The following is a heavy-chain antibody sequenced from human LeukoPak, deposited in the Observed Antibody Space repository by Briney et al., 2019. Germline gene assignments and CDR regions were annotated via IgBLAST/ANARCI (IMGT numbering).Heavy chain of an antibody. CDR2: IWYDGSNK. CDR3: AKDGGSGRYFDY. Sequence: GGSLRVSCAASGFTFSSYGMHWVRQAPGKGLEWVAVIWYDGSNKYDEDSVKGRFTISRDNSKNTLYLQMNSLRAEDTAVYYCAKDGGSGRYFDYWGQGTLVTVSS. V-gene: IGHV3-33*06. D-gene: IGHD2-15*01. J-gene: IGHJ4*02. CDR1: GFTFSSYG.